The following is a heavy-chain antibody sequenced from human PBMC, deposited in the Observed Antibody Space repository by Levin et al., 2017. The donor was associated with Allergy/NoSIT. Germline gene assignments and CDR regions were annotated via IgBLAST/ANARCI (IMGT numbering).Heavy chain of an antibody. J-gene: IGHJ4*02. CDR1: GYFISSGYY. CDR2: THHSGTT. V-gene: IGHV4-38-2*01. CDR3: VRGGVEYASYF. Sequence: KTSETLSLTCAVSGYFISSGYYWSWVRQTPGKGLEWLGTTHHSGTTSYNPSLKGRVTMSVDTSKNQFSLKVIFVTAADTAVYYCVRGGVEYASYFWGQGALVTVSS. D-gene: IGHD2/OR15-2a*01.